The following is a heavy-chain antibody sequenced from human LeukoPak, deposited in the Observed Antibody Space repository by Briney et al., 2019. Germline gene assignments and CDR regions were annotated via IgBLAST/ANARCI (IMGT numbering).Heavy chain of an antibody. J-gene: IGHJ5*02. D-gene: IGHD3-10*01. CDR1: GYTFTSYG. CDR3: ARGPEKGLLWFGELFGAFGGSKMWDGWFDP. CDR2: ISAYNGNT. V-gene: IGHV1-18*01. Sequence: ASVKVSCKASGYTFTSYGISWVRQAPGQGLEWMGWISAYNGNTNYAQKLQGRVTMTTDTSTSTAYMELRSLRSDDTAVYYCARGPEKGLLWFGELFGAFGGSKMWDGWFDPWGQGTLVTVSS.